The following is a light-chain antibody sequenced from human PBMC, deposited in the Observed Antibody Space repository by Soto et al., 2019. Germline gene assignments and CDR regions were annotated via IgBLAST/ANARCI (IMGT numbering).Light chain of an antibody. J-gene: IGKJ5*01. CDR1: QPVSSNF. CDR2: GVS. CDR3: QQYANSPST. Sequence: ELVLTQSPGTLSLSPGESAALSCRASQPVSSNFLAWYQPKPGQAPRLLIYGVSSRASGIPDRFFGSGSGTDFTLTINRLEPEDFAVYYCQQYANSPSTCGQGTRLEIK. V-gene: IGKV3-20*01.